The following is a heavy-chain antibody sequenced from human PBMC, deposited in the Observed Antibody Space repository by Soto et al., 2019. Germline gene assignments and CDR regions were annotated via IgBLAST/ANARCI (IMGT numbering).Heavy chain of an antibody. CDR2: IYSSAST. D-gene: IGHD3-16*01. J-gene: IGHJ4*02. CDR3: ARSRGSPGLFFDY. Sequence: SDTLSLTCTVSGGSLSSNSYYWGWIRQPPGKGLEWIGSIYSSASTYYNPPLKSRVTISVDTSKNQFSLKLTSVTAADTAVYYCARSRGSPGLFFDYWGQGTLVTVSS. V-gene: IGHV4-39*01. CDR1: GGSLSSNSYY.